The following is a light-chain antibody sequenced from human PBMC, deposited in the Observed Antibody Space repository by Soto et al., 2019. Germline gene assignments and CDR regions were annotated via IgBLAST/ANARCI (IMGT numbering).Light chain of an antibody. CDR2: AAS. V-gene: IGKV1-27*01. CDR1: QAITNY. J-gene: IGKJ1*01. Sequence: DVQMTQSPSFLSASVGDRVTITCRASQAITNYVAWYQQKLGKVPELLIYAASTLQSGVPYRFSGSGSGTDFTLTISSLQPEDVATYYCQKYNLAPWTFGQGTKVEIK. CDR3: QKYNLAPWT.